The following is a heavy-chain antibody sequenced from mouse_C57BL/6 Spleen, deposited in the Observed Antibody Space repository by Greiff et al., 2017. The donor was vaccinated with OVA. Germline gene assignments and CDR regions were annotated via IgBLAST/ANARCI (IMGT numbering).Heavy chain of an antibody. Sequence: QVQLQQPGAELVMPGASVKLSCKASGYTFTSYWMHWVKQRPGQGLEWIGEIDPSDSYTNYNRKFKGKATLTVDKSSSTAYMQISSLTSADSAVYYCARRDYGAWFAYWGQGTLVTVSA. V-gene: IGHV1-69*01. CDR3: ARRDYGAWFAY. J-gene: IGHJ3*01. CDR2: IDPSDSYT. CDR1: GYTFTSYW. D-gene: IGHD2-4*01.